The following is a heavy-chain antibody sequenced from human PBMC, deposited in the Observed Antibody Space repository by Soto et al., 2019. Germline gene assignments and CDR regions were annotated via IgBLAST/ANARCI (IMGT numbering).Heavy chain of an antibody. J-gene: IGHJ5*02. CDR2: IYYSGST. Sequence: SETLSLTCTVSGGSISNYYWSWIRQPPGKGLEWIGYIYYSGSTNYNPSLKSRVTISVDTSKNQFSLKLSSVTAADTAVYYCARHTKYCSSTSCFDNWFDPWGQGTLVTVSS. V-gene: IGHV4-59*08. D-gene: IGHD2-2*01. CDR1: GGSISNYY. CDR3: ARHTKYCSSTSCFDNWFDP.